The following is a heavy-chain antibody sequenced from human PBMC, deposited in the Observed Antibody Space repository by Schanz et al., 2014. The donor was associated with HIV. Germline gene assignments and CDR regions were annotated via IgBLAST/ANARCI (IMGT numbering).Heavy chain of an antibody. J-gene: IGHJ3*02. CDR1: GFTFSSFA. CDR3: ARSPDWAGTDAFDI. Sequence: VQLLESGGGLIHPGGSLRLSCAASGFTFSSFAMNWVRQAPGKGLEWVAVIWYDGSYKYYADSVKGRFTISRDNPKNTLYLQMNSLRAEDTAIYYCARSPDWAGTDAFDIWGQGTMVTVSS. D-gene: IGHD6-19*01. V-gene: IGHV3-33*08. CDR2: IWYDGSYK.